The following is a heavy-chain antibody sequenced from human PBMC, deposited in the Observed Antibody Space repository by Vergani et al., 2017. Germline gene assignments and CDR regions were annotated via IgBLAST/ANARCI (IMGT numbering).Heavy chain of an antibody. CDR1: GFIFSSYW. V-gene: IGHV3-7*01. CDR2: IKEDGSEK. J-gene: IGHJ4*02. Sequence: LVESGGGLVQPGGSLRLSCAASGFIFSSYWMHWVRQAPGKGLEWVAAIKEDGSEKQYVDSVKGRFTISRDNAKKSLYLQMNSLRGEDTAVYYCAREGVPRCCIVGAPDFWGQGTQVTVSS. CDR3: AREGVPRCCIVGAPDF. D-gene: IGHD1-26*01.